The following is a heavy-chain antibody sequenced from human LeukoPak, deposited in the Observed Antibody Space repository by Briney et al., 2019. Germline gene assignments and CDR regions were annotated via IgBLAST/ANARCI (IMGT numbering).Heavy chain of an antibody. D-gene: IGHD3-22*01. V-gene: IGHV1-69*04. Sequence: GASVKVSCKASGGTFSSYAISWVRQAPGQGLEWMGRIIPILGIANYAQKFQGRVTITADKSTSTAYMELSSLRSEDTAVYYCARTLNYYDSSGYGSGELYFDYWGQGTLVTVSS. CDR2: IIPILGIA. CDR1: GGTFSSYA. CDR3: ARTLNYYDSSGYGSGELYFDY. J-gene: IGHJ4*02.